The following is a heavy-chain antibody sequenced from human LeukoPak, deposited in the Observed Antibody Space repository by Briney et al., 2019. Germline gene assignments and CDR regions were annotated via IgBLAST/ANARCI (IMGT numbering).Heavy chain of an antibody. CDR1: GFNFSSYA. Sequence: PGGSLRLSCAASGFNFSSYAMHWVRQAPGKGLEWVAVISYDGSNKYYADSVKGRFTISRDNSKNTLYLQMNSLRAEDTAVYYCARGGGVLYDSSGYYPPGNWGQGTLVTVSS. CDR3: ARGGGVLYDSSGYYPPGN. J-gene: IGHJ4*02. CDR2: ISYDGSNK. D-gene: IGHD3-22*01. V-gene: IGHV3-30-3*01.